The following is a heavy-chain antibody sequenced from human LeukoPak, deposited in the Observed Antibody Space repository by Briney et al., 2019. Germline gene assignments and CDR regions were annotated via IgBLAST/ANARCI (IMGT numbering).Heavy chain of an antibody. CDR2: ISSSSSYI. CDR3: ARDPGVLRYFDWSPKPDY. CDR1: GFTFSSYS. Sequence: GGSLRLSCAASGFTFSSYSMNWVRQAPGKGLEWVSSISSSSSYIYYADSVKGRFTISRDNAKDSLYLQMNSLRAKDTAVYYSARDPGVLRYFDWSPKPDYWGQGTLVTVSS. D-gene: IGHD3-9*01. V-gene: IGHV3-21*01. J-gene: IGHJ4*02.